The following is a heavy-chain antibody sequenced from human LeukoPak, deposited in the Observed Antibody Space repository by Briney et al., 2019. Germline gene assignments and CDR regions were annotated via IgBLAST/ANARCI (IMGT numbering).Heavy chain of an antibody. V-gene: IGHV1-2*02. CDR2: INPNSGGT. CDR3: ARVMSGQLYYFDY. D-gene: IGHD6-13*01. J-gene: IGHJ4*02. Sequence: ASVKVSCKASGYTFTGYYMHWVRQAPGQGLEWMGWINPNSGGTSYAQKFQGRVTMTRDTSISTAYMELSRLRSDDTAVYYCARVMSGQLYYFDYWGQGTLVTVSS. CDR1: GYTFTGYY.